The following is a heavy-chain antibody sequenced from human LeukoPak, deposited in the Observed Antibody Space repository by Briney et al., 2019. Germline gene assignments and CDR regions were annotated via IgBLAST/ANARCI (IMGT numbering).Heavy chain of an antibody. D-gene: IGHD5-18*01. V-gene: IGHV3-23*01. Sequence: GGSLRLSCAASGFTFSSYAMSWVRQAPGKGLEWVSAISGSGGSTYYADSVKGRFTISRDSSKNTLYLQMNSLRAEDTAVYYCAKGHGYSYGTYYFDYWGQGTLVTVSS. CDR2: ISGSGGST. CDR1: GFTFSSYA. CDR3: AKGHGYSYGTYYFDY. J-gene: IGHJ4*02.